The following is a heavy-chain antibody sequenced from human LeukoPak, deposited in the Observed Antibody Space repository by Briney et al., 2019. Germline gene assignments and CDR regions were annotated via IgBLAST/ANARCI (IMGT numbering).Heavy chain of an antibody. CDR3: ARHHYDYVWGSYRHFDY. D-gene: IGHD3-16*02. V-gene: IGHV5-51*01. CDR1: GYSFISYW. J-gene: IGHJ4*02. Sequence: GESLKISCKGSGYSFISYWIGWVRQMPGKGLEWMGIIYPGDSDTRYSPSFQGQVTISADKSISTAYLQWSSLKASDTAMYYCARHHYDYVWGSYRHFDYWGQGTLVTVSS. CDR2: IYPGDSDT.